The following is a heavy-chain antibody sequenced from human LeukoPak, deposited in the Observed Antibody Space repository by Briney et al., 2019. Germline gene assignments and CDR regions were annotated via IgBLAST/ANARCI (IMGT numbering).Heavy chain of an antibody. CDR2: INPSGGST. CDR3: ARGPQMEQQLVQYYYYGMDV. Sequence: GASVKVSCKASGYTFTSYYMHWVRQAPGQGLEWMGIINPSGGSTSYAQKFQGGVTMTRDTSTSTVYMELSSLRSEDTAVYYCARGPQMEQQLVQYYYYGMDVWGQGTTVTVSS. D-gene: IGHD6-13*01. V-gene: IGHV1-46*01. CDR1: GYTFTSYY. J-gene: IGHJ6*02.